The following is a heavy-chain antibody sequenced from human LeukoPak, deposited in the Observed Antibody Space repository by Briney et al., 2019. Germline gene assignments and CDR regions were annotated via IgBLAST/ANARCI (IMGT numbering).Heavy chain of an antibody. CDR3: AKPHGYRFTNYFDY. CDR1: GFTFTPYG. J-gene: IGHJ4*02. V-gene: IGHV3-30*18. D-gene: IGHD5-18*01. Sequence: LGGSLTLSFPASGFTFTPYGIHRVRQAPGHRLESMAVVSNDGTKKDYADCVKGRFIISRDNSKNTLYLQMYSLRAEDTAVYYCAKPHGYRFTNYFDYWGQGTLVTVSS. CDR2: VSNDGTKK.